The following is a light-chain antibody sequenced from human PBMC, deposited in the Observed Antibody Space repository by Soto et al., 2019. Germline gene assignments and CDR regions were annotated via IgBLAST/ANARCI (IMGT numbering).Light chain of an antibody. J-gene: IGKJ1*01. V-gene: IGKV3-15*01. CDR2: AAS. CDR1: QSVSSK. Sequence: EIVMTQSPATLSVSPGERATLSCRASQSVSSKIVWYQQKSGQAPRLLIYAASTRATGVPARFTGSGSGTEFTLTITRLQSEDFAVYYFQQYSNWPKTFGQGSRVEIK. CDR3: QQYSNWPKT.